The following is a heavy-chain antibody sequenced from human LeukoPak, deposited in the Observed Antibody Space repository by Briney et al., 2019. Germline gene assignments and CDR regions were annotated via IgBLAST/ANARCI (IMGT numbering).Heavy chain of an antibody. J-gene: IGHJ6*03. CDR2: IYYSGST. V-gene: IGHV4-39*01. CDR1: GGSISSSSYY. CDR3: ARHIGYCSSTSCPYYYYYYMDV. Sequence: SETLSLTCTVSGGSISSSSYYWGWVRQPPGKGVGWGGSIYYSGSTYYNPSLKSRVTISVDTSKNQFSLKLSSVTAADTAVYYCARHIGYCSSTSCPYYYYYYMDVWGKGTTVTVSS. D-gene: IGHD2-2*01.